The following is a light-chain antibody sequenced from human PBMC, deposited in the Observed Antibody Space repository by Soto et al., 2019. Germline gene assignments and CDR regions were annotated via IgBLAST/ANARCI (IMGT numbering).Light chain of an antibody. CDR3: HQYNNWPPFT. V-gene: IGKV3-15*01. Sequence: EIVMTQSPVTLSVSPGDRVTLSCWASQSVGTNLAWYQQKPGQGPRLLIYRASTRATGIPGRFSGSGSGTDFTLTISSLQSEDFAVYFCHQYNNWPPFTFGPGTKVD. J-gene: IGKJ3*01. CDR1: QSVGTN. CDR2: RAS.